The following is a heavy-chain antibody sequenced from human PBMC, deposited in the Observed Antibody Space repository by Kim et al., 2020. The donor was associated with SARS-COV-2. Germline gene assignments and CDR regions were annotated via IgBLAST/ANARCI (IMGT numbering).Heavy chain of an antibody. D-gene: IGHD2-21*02. CDR1: GGSISSSNW. CDR2: IYHSGST. J-gene: IGHJ4*02. Sequence: SETLSLTCAVSGGSISSSNWWSWVRQPPGKGLEWIGEIYHSGSTNYNPSLKSRVTISVDKSKNQFSLKLSSVTAADTAVYYCARYCGGDCYSAYYFDYWGQGTLVTVSS. CDR3: ARYCGGDCYSAYYFDY. V-gene: IGHV4-4*02.